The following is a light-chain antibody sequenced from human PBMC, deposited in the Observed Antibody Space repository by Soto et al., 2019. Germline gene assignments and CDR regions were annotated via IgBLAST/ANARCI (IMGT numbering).Light chain of an antibody. CDR3: QQLHGYPIT. J-gene: IGKJ5*01. Sequence: DIQMTQSPSTLSASVGDRVTITCRASQSIRTWLAWYQHKPGKAPQLLIYDASTLQSGVPSRFSGSGSGTHFTLTISSLQPEDFATYYCQQLHGYPITFGQGTRLEI. V-gene: IGKV1-5*01. CDR2: DAS. CDR1: QSIRTW.